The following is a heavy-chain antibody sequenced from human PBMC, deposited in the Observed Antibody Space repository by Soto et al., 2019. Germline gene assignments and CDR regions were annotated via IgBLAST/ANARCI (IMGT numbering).Heavy chain of an antibody. CDR1: GGPISSGGYY. CDR2: ISYGGST. CDR3: APCIGRYLGWFGR. D-gene: IGHD3-10*01. V-gene: IGHV4-31*03. Sequence: TLSLTCTVSGGPISSGGYYWTWIRQHPGEGLEWVGSISYGGSTYHNPSLESRVFISIETSKNQFSLNLNSVTAADTFVYYCAPCIGRYLGWFGRWGQGTLVTVSS. J-gene: IGHJ5*02.